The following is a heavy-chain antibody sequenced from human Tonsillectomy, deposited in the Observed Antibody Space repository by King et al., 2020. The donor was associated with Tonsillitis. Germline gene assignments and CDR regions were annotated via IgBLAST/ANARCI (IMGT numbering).Heavy chain of an antibody. CDR2: INAGNGNT. Sequence: EQLVQSGAEVKKPGASVKVSCKASGYTFSTYAIHWVRQAPGQRLEWMGWINAGNGNTKYSKKLQGRVTITRDTSASTAYMELSSLRSEDTAVYYCARAQYGSSGYYLWGQGTLVTVSS. V-gene: IGHV1-3*01. J-gene: IGHJ4*02. CDR3: ARAQYGSSGYYL. D-gene: IGHD3-22*01. CDR1: GYTFSTYA.